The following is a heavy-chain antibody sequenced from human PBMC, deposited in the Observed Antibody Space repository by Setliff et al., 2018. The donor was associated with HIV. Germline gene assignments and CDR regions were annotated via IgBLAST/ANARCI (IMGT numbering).Heavy chain of an antibody. Sequence: SETLSLTCDVSGYSIRRGYYWGWLRQPPGKGLEWIGSVYHSGSTYYNPSLKSRVTISVHTSKTQFSLKLNSVTAAATAVYYCARGGGGPATYASAFDIWGQGTMVTVSS. V-gene: IGHV4-38-2*01. D-gene: IGHD2-15*01. J-gene: IGHJ3*02. CDR1: GYSIRRGYY. CDR3: ARGGGGPATYASAFDI. CDR2: VYHSGST.